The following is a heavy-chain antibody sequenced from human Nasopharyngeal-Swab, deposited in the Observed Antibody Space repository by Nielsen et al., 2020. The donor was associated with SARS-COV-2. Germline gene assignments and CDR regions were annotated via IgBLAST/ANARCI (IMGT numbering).Heavy chain of an antibody. CDR3: ARIGRFFDWLSAYNGMDV. CDR1: GGSIGSGNYY. CDR2: LYINGST. V-gene: IGHV4-61*02. D-gene: IGHD3-9*01. Sequence: SETLSLTCTVSGGSIGSGNYYWTWIRQPAGKGLEWIGRLYINGSTNYNPSLKSRVTISADTSKNQFSLKLSSVTAADTAVYYCARIGRFFDWLSAYNGMDVWGHGTTVTVSS. J-gene: IGHJ6*02.